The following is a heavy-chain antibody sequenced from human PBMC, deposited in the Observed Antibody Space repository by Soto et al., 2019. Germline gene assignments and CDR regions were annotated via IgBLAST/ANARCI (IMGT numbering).Heavy chain of an antibody. V-gene: IGHV1-18*01. CDR3: ARGGYYDSSGARNYHYYGMNV. Sequence: QAQLVQSGAEVKKPGASVRVSCKATGYTFSSYAISWVRQAPGQGLEWLGWISPYSDETQYAQKTQGRVFMTIDRSARTADLDLRSLRSDDTAVYYCARGGYYDSSGARNYHYYGMNVWGQGTTVTVSS. CDR2: ISPYSDET. CDR1: GYTFSSYA. J-gene: IGHJ6*02. D-gene: IGHD3-22*01.